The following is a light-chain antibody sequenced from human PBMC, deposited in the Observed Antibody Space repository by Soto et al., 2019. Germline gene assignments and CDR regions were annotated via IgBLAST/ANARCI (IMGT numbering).Light chain of an antibody. J-gene: IGKJ1*01. CDR3: QQSYSAPWT. Sequence: DIQMTQSPSSLAASLGPRVTITSREGQSIITNLNWYQQKPGKAPKVLIFDASRLQSGVASRFSGSGSGTDFTLTISSLQPEDSATYYCQQSYSAPWTFGQGTKVQVK. V-gene: IGKV1-39*01. CDR1: QSIITN. CDR2: DAS.